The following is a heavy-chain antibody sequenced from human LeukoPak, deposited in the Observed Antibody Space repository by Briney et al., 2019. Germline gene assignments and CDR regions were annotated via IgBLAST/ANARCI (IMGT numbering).Heavy chain of an antibody. V-gene: IGHV3-21*01. CDR3: ARDRANCGGDCYSTAFDY. Sequence: GGSLRLSCAASGFTFSSYSMNWVRQAPGKGLEWVSAISSSSSYIYYADSVKGRFTISRDNAKNSLYLQMNSLGAEDTAVYYCARDRANCGGDCYSTAFDYWGQGTLVTVSS. CDR2: ISSSSSYI. CDR1: GFTFSSYS. J-gene: IGHJ4*02. D-gene: IGHD2-21*02.